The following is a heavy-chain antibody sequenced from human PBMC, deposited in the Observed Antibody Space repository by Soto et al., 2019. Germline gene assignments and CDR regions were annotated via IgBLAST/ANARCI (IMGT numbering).Heavy chain of an antibody. CDR1: GLTVSTNP. J-gene: IGHJ4*02. V-gene: IGHV3-66*01. Sequence: EVQLVESGGGLVQPGGSLRLSCAASGLTVSTNPMSWVRQSPGKGLEWVSVIYTGGGTHYADSVKGRFTISRDNSKNTVNLQMNSLRTEDTSVYDCAIDGSGQWCQGTLVTVSS. CDR2: IYTGGGT. CDR3: AIDGSGQ.